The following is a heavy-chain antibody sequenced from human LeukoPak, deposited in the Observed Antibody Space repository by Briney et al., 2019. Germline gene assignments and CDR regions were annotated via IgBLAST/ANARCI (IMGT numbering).Heavy chain of an antibody. J-gene: IGHJ5*02. Sequence: GAPVKVSCKAAGYTFTSYGISWVRQAPGQGLEWMGWMNPNSGNTGYAQKFQGRVTMTRNTSISTAYMELSSLRSEDTAVYYCARGLQLLGIWFDPWGQGTLVTVSS. V-gene: IGHV1-8*02. CDR2: MNPNSGNT. CDR3: ARGLQLLGIWFDP. CDR1: GYTFTSYG. D-gene: IGHD2-2*01.